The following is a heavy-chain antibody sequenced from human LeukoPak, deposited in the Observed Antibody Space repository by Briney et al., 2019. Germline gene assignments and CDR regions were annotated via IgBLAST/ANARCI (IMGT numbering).Heavy chain of an antibody. D-gene: IGHD3-9*01. CDR1: GGSISSSSHY. V-gene: IGHV4-39*01. CDR2: IYYSGST. J-gene: IGHJ4*02. Sequence: SETLSLTCTVSGGSISSSSHYWAWIRQPPGKGLEWIGNIYYSGSTFYNPSLKSRVSMSVDKSKNQFSLKLGSVTAADTAVYYCLISTDYYWAADSWNQGTQVTVSS. CDR3: LISTDYYWAADS.